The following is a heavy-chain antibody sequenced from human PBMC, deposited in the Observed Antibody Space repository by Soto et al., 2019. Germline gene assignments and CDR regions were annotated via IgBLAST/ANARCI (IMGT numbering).Heavy chain of an antibody. V-gene: IGHV1-18*01. J-gene: IGHJ4*02. CDR3: ASRDSGSYNPFDH. CDR1: GYTFTNYG. CDR2: ISAYNGNT. D-gene: IGHD3-10*01. Sequence: ASVKVSCKASGYTFTNYGISWVRQAPGQGLEWMGWISAYNGNTNYAQKLQGRITMTTDTSTRTAYMELRSLRSDDTAVYYCASRDSGSYNPFDHWGQGTLVTVSS.